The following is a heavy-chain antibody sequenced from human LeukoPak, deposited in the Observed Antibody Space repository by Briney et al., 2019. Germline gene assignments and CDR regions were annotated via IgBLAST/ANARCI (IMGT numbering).Heavy chain of an antibody. V-gene: IGHV4-34*01. D-gene: IGHD5/OR15-5a*01. CDR1: GGSISSYY. CDR2: INHSGST. J-gene: IGHJ4*02. Sequence: PSETLSLTCTVSGGSISSYYWSWIRQPPGKGLEWIGEINHSGSTNYNPSLKSRVTISVDTSKNQFSLKLSSVTAADTAVYYCARHVYRRGWFDYWGQGTLVTVSS. CDR3: ARHVYRRGWFDY.